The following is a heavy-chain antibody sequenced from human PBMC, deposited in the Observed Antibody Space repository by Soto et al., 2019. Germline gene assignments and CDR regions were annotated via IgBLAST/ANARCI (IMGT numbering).Heavy chain of an antibody. CDR1: GFTFSSYG. Sequence: QVQLVESGGGVVQPGRSLRLSCAASGFTFSSYGMHWVRQAPGKGLEWVAVISYDGSNKYYADSVKGRFTISRDNSKNTLYLQMNSRRAEDTAVYYCEKSIGLLSGYYYGMDVWGQGTTVTVSS. CDR3: EKSIGLLSGYYYGMDV. D-gene: IGHD2-8*02. V-gene: IGHV3-30*18. CDR2: ISYDGSNK. J-gene: IGHJ6*02.